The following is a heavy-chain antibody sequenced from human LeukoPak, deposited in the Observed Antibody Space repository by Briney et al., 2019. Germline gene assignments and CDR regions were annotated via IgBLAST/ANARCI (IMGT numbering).Heavy chain of an antibody. CDR3: VNQISGWVY. V-gene: IGHV3-64D*06. D-gene: IGHD6-19*01. CDR1: GFTFGSIR. J-gene: IGHJ4*02. Sequence: GGSLRLSCSASGFTFGSIRMHWVRQAPGKGLEYVSAISSNGGSTYYADSVKGRLTISRDNSKSTLYLQMSSLRTEDTAVYYCVNQISGWVYWGQGTLVTVSS. CDR2: ISSNGGST.